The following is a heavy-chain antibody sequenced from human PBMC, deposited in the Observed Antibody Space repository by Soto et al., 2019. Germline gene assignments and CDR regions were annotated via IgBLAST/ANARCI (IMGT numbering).Heavy chain of an antibody. CDR1: GITYTTYP. CDR3: ARAISGYVT. D-gene: IGHD5-12*01. V-gene: IGHV1-3*01. Sequence: QVQLVQSGAEVKKPGASVKISCKASGITYTTYPIHWVRQAPGQGLEWMGWINAGNGDTRYSQRFQGRVTLTRDTSATTTYMDLSSLRSEDTSISYCARAISGYVTWGQGTLVTVSS. CDR2: INAGNGDT. J-gene: IGHJ4*02.